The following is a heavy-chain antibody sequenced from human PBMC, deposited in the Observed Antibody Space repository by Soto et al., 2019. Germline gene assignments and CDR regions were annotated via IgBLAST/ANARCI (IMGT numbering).Heavy chain of an antibody. J-gene: IGHJ4*02. CDR2: IWYDGSNK. Sequence: GGSLRLSCAASGFTFSSYGMHWVRQAPGKGLEWVAVIWYDGSNKYYADSVKGRFTISRDNSKNTLYLQMNSLRAEDTAVYYCARDGDGYAFDYWGQGTLVTVSS. V-gene: IGHV3-33*01. D-gene: IGHD5-12*01. CDR1: GFTFSSYG. CDR3: ARDGDGYAFDY.